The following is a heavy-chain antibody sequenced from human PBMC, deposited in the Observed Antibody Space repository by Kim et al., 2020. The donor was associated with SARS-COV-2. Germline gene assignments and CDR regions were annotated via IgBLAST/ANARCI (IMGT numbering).Heavy chain of an antibody. J-gene: IGHJ4*02. CDR3: ARGQRGGIAVAHPKTYYFDY. V-gene: IGHV4-34*01. CDR2: INHSGST. D-gene: IGHD6-19*01. Sequence: SETLSLTCAVYDGSFSGYYWSWIRQPPGKGLEWIGEINHSGSTNYNPSLKSRVTISVDTSKNQFSLKLSSVTAADTAVYYCARGQRGGIAVAHPKTYYFDYWGQGTLVTVSS. CDR1: DGSFSGYY.